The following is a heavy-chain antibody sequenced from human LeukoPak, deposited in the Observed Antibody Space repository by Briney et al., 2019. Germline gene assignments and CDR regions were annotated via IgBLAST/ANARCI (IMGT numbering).Heavy chain of an antibody. J-gene: IGHJ4*02. D-gene: IGHD2-21*02. V-gene: IGHV3-48*03. CDR3: ARGVTLDY. Sequence: GGSLRLSCAASGFTFSTYEMNWVRQAPGKELEWVSYISSGDNIMFYADSVKGRFIISRDNAKNSLYLQMNSLRAEDTAVYYCARGVTLDYWGQGTLVTVSS. CDR1: GFTFSTYE. CDR2: ISSGDNIM.